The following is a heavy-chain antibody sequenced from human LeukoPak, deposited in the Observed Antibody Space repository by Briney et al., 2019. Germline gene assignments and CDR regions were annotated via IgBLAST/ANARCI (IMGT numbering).Heavy chain of an antibody. J-gene: IGHJ4*02. CDR3: ARDRGIAVAAHDY. CDR1: GFTFSSYS. Sequence: GGSLRLSCAASGFTFSSYSMNWVRQAPGKGLEWASYISSSSSAIYYADSVKGRFTISRDNAKNSLYLQMNSLRAEDTAVYYCARDRGIAVAAHDYWGQGTLVTVSS. D-gene: IGHD6-19*01. CDR2: ISSSSSAI. V-gene: IGHV3-48*04.